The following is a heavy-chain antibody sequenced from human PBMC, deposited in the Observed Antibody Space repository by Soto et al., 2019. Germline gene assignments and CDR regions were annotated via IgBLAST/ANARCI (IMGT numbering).Heavy chain of an antibody. CDR1: GFTFSSYA. Sequence: GSLTLSCAASGFTFSSYAMSWVRQAPGKGLEWVSAISGSGGSTYYADSVKGRFTISRDNSKNTLYLQMNSLRAEDTAVYYCAKDIHDRSGFDYWSQGTLVTVSS. D-gene: IGHD3-22*01. CDR3: AKDIHDRSGFDY. J-gene: IGHJ4*02. CDR2: ISGSGGST. V-gene: IGHV3-23*01.